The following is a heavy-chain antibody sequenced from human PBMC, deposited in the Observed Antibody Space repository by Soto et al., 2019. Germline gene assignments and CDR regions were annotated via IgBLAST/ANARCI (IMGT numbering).Heavy chain of an antibody. CDR1: GFTFREAW. CDR2: IKSRTDGGTI. D-gene: IGHD3-16*01. J-gene: IGHJ4*02. V-gene: IGHV3-15*07. CDR3: WGSAY. Sequence: EVQLVESGGGLVKPGGSPRVSCAASGFTFREAWMNWVRQAPGKGLEWVGRIKSRTDGGTIEYATPVKGRFIISRDDSKNTLYLQMDSLKTEDTAVYYCWGSAYWGQGTLVTVSS.